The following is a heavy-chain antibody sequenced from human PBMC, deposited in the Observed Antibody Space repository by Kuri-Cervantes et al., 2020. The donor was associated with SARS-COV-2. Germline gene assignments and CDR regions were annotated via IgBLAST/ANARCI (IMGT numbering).Heavy chain of an antibody. V-gene: IGHV1-18*04. J-gene: IGHJ4*02. CDR1: GYTLSNYG. CDR2: ISGYIGVT. CDR3: ARGPADYSGGWTDY. D-gene: IGHD6-19*01. Sequence: ASVKDSCKGFGYTLSNYGINWVRQAPGQGLEWMGWISGYIGVTNYVPRLQGRVTMTTDTSTTTAYMELRGMTSDDTAVYFCARGPADYSGGWTDYWGQGTLVTVSS.